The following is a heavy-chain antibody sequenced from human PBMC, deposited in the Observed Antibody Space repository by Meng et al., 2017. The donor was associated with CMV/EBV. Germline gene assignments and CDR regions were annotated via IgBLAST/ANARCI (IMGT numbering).Heavy chain of an antibody. CDR3: TKDQGISGYSMDV. D-gene: IGHD3-3*01. V-gene: IGHV3-20*04. CDR2: INWNGGST. Sequence: GGSLRLSCAASGFTFDDYGMSWVRQAPGKGLGWDSGINWNGGSTGYADSVKGRFTISRDIAKNSLYLQMNSLRVEDTALYYCTKDQGISGYSMDVWGQGTTVTVSS. CDR1: GFTFDDYG. J-gene: IGHJ6*02.